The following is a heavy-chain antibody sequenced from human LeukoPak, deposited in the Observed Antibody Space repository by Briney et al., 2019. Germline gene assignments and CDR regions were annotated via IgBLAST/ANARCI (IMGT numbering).Heavy chain of an antibody. CDR2: IHHSGST. CDR1: GVSIVSNYW. D-gene: IGHD2-15*01. J-gene: IGHJ3*02. V-gene: IGHV4-4*02. Sequence: SETVSLTCAVSGVSIVSNYWWNWVRQSPGKGLEWIGQIHHSGSTIYNPSLKSRVTISVDESRSQLSLKVDSVTAADSAVYYRARDCSGDGCYSRTLAIWGQGTMVIVSS. CDR3: ARDCSGDGCYSRTLAI.